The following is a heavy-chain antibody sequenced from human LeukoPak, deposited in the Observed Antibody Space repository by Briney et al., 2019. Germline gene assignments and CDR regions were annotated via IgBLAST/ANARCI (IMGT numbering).Heavy chain of an antibody. CDR3: ARRPVAAEYFQH. J-gene: IGHJ1*01. V-gene: IGHV3-30*03. CDR1: GFSFTNYA. CDR2: ISYDESKI. Sequence: GGSLRLSCTGSGFSFTNYAFHWGRRPPGEGLGLVAVISYDESKIYYADSVKGRFIISRDLSTNTLYLQMNSLTTEDTAMYFCARRPVAAEYFQHWGQGTLVTVSS. D-gene: IGHD6-25*01.